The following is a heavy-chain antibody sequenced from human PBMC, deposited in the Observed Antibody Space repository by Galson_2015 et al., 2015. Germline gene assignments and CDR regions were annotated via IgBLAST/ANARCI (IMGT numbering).Heavy chain of an antibody. CDR2: IWYDGSNK. Sequence: SLRLSCAASGFTFSSYGMHWVRQAPGKGLEWVAVIWYDGSNKYYADSVKGRFTISRDNSKNTLYLQMNSLRAEDTAVYYCAREVTQNWFDPWGQGTLVTVSS. V-gene: IGHV3-33*01. J-gene: IGHJ5*02. CDR1: GFTFSSYG. CDR3: AREVTQNWFDP.